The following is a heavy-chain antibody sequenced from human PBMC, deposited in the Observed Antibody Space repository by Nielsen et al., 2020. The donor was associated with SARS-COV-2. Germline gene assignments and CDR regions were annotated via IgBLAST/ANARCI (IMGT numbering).Heavy chain of an antibody. V-gene: IGHV3-7*01. CDR2: INQDAREK. D-gene: IGHD2-15*01. CDR1: GFTFRVYW. J-gene: IGHJ4*02. Sequence: GESLKISCAASGFTFRVYWMTWVRQAPGKGLEWVANINQDAREKYYVDSVKGRFSISRDNSKNTLYLQMNSLRAEDTAVYYCAKDLAGCSGGSCYSFDYWGQGTLVTVSS. CDR3: AKDLAGCSGGSCYSFDY.